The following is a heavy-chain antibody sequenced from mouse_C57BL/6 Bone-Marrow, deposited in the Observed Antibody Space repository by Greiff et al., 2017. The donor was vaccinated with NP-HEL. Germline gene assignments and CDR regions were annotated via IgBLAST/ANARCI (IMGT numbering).Heavy chain of an antibody. V-gene: IGHV1-61*01. CDR3: ARNDYDGGFAY. CDR1: GHTFTSYW. D-gene: IGHD2-4*01. Sequence: QVQLQQPGAELVRPGSSVKLSCKASGHTFTSYWMDWVKQRPGQGLEWIGNIYPSDSETHYNQKFKDKATLTVDKSSSTAYMQLSSLTSEDSAVYYCARNDYDGGFAYWGQGTLVTVSA. CDR2: IYPSDSET. J-gene: IGHJ3*01.